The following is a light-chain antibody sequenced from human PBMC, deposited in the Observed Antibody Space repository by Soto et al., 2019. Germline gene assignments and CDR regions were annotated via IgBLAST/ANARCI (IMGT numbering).Light chain of an antibody. Sequence: ETVMTQSPATLSVSPGERATLSCSSSQSVSTNLAWYQQKPGQAPRLLIYGTSTRATGIPARFSGSGSGTDFTLTISSLQSEYFSVSYCQQYNNWPLTFGGGTRVEIK. CDR3: QQYNNWPLT. J-gene: IGKJ4*01. CDR2: GTS. CDR1: QSVSTN. V-gene: IGKV3-15*01.